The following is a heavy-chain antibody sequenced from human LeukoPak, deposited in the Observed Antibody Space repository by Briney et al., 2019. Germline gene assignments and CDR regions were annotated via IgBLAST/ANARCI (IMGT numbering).Heavy chain of an antibody. Sequence: GGSLRLSCAASGFTVSSNYMSWVRQAPGKGLEWVSIIYSGGTTYYADSVKGRFTISRDNSKNTLYLQMNSLRAEDTAVYYCAKPMTTVTTWYFDYWGQGTLVTVSS. CDR1: GFTVSSNY. CDR3: AKPMTTVTTWYFDY. D-gene: IGHD4-11*01. CDR2: IYSGGTT. V-gene: IGHV3-53*01. J-gene: IGHJ4*02.